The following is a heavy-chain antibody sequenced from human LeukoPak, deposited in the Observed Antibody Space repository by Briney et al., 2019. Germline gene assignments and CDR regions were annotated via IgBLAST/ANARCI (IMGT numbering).Heavy chain of an antibody. J-gene: IGHJ4*02. D-gene: IGHD1-1*01. Sequence: PGGSLRLSCAASGFTFSSYAMHWVRQAPGKGLGYVSAISTTGGSTNYADSVKGRFTISRDNSKNTLYLQMGSLRPEDMAVYYCAREGGATGLDHWGQGTLVTVSS. CDR1: GFTFSSYA. V-gene: IGHV3-64*02. CDR3: AREGGATGLDH. CDR2: ISTTGGST.